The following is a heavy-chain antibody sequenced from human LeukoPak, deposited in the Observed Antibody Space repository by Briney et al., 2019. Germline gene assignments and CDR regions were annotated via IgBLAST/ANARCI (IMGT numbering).Heavy chain of an antibody. Sequence: PGGSLRLSCAASGFTFSSYAMSWVRQAPGKGLEWVSAISGSGGSTYYADSVKGRFTISRDNSKNTLYLQMNSLRAEDTAVYYCAKVNEPAAMVRRWFDPWGQGTLVTVSS. J-gene: IGHJ5*02. CDR3: AKVNEPAAMVRRWFDP. D-gene: IGHD2-2*01. V-gene: IGHV3-23*01. CDR1: GFTFSSYA. CDR2: ISGSGGST.